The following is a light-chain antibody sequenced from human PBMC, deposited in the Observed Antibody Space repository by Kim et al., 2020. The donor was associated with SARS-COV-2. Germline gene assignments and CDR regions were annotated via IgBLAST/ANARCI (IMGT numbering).Light chain of an antibody. CDR2: SAS. CDR3: QQYDNYPVT. J-gene: IGKJ2*01. Sequence: ASVEDRLTFTGRASQSVRSSLAWHQQKPGKAPNLVMYSASSLESGVPSRFSGSRSGTEFTLTINSLQPDDFATYYCQQYDNYPVTFGQGTKLEI. V-gene: IGKV1-5*01. CDR1: QSVRSS.